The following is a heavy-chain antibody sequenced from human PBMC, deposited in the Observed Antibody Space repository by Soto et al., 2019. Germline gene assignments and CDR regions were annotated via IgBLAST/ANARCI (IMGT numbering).Heavy chain of an antibody. CDR1: GVTVSSNY. CDR2: IYSGGST. Sequence: EVQLVESGGGLVQPGGSLRLSCAASGVTVSSNYMSWVRQAPGKGLEWVSVIYSGGSTYYADSVKGRFTISRDNSKNTLSLQMNSLSAEATAVYYCARHGYNYGGGYFDYWGQGTLVTVSS. D-gene: IGHD5-18*01. J-gene: IGHJ4*02. CDR3: ARHGYNYGGGYFDY. V-gene: IGHV3-66*04.